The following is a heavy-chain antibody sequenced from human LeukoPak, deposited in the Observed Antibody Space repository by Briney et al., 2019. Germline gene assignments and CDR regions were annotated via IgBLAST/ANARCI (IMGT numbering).Heavy chain of an antibody. CDR3: ARGRGTAMVTNFDY. D-gene: IGHD5-18*01. Sequence: ASVKVSCKASGYTFTSNYIHWVRQAPGQGLEWMGMIYPRDGSTSYAQKFQGRVTVTRDTSTSTVHMELSGLRSEDTAVYYCARGRGTAMVTNFDYWGQGTLVTVSS. V-gene: IGHV1-46*01. CDR1: GYTFTSNY. CDR2: IYPRDGST. J-gene: IGHJ4*02.